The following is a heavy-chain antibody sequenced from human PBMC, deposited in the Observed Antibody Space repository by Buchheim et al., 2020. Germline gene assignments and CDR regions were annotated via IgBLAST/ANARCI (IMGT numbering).Heavy chain of an antibody. V-gene: IGHV3-23*01. D-gene: IGHD3-10*01. CDR1: GFTFSSYA. J-gene: IGHJ6*03. CDR3: AKDAYGSGSYYNEYYYYYYMDV. Sequence: EVQLLESGGGLVQPGGSLRLSCAASGFTFSSYAMSWVRQAPGKGLEWVSAISGSGGSTYYADSVKGGFTISRDNSKNTLYLQMNSLRAEDTAVYYCAKDAYGSGSYYNEYYYYYYMDVWGKGTT. CDR2: ISGSGGST.